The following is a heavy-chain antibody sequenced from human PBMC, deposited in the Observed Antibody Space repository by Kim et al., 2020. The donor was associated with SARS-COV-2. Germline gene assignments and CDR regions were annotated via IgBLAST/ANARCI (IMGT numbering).Heavy chain of an antibody. CDR1: GYSISSGYY. CDR2: IYHSGST. J-gene: IGHJ4*02. D-gene: IGHD3-22*01. Sequence: SETLSLTCTVSGYSISSGYYWGWIRQPPGKGLEWIGSIYHSGSTYYNPSLKSRVTISVDTSKNQFSLKLSSVTAADTAVYYCARDIASILVVMGLFDYWGQGTLVTVSS. CDR3: ARDIASILVVMGLFDY. V-gene: IGHV4-38-2*02.